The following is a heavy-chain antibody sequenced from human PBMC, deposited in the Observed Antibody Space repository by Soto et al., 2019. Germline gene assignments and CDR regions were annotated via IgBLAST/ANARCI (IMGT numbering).Heavy chain of an antibody. J-gene: IGHJ6*02. V-gene: IGHV3-30*18. CDR2: ISHDGSNQ. D-gene: IGHD2-21*02. CDR3: AKETRSRAVTATRVNGMDV. CDR1: GFSFSDFG. Sequence: QVQLVESGGGVVQPRRSLRLSCAPSGFSFSDFGMHWVRQAPGKGLEWVAAISHDGSNQYYGDSVKGRFSISRDHSNNRLYLQMNNLNVEDSAIYYCAKETRSRAVTATRVNGMDVWGQGTTVSVSS.